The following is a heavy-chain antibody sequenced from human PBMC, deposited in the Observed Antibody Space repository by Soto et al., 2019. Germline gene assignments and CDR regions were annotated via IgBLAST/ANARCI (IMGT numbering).Heavy chain of an antibody. D-gene: IGHD2-2*02. CDR3: ARHGGYCSSTSCYTGYFDY. J-gene: IGHJ4*02. CDR1: GYSFTSYW. V-gene: IGHV5-51*01. CDR2: IYPGDSDT. Sequence: GESLKISCKGSGYSFTSYWIGWVRQMAGKGLEWMGIIYPGDSDTRYSPSFQGQVTISADKSISTAYLQWSSLKASDTAMYYCARHGGYCSSTSCYTGYFDYWGQGTLVTVSS.